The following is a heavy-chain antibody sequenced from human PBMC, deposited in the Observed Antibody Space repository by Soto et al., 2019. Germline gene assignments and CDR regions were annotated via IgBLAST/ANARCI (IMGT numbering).Heavy chain of an antibody. J-gene: IGHJ3*02. CDR2: IYYSGST. CDR1: GGSISSYY. D-gene: IGHD3-9*01. CDR3: ARHPFPEYYDILTGYRARADAFDI. V-gene: IGHV4-59*08. Sequence: ASETLSLTCTVSGGSISSYYWSWIRQPPGKGLEWIGYIYYSGSTNYNPSIKSRVTISVDTSKNQYSLKLSSVTAADTAVYYCARHPFPEYYDILTGYRARADAFDIWGQGTMVTVSS.